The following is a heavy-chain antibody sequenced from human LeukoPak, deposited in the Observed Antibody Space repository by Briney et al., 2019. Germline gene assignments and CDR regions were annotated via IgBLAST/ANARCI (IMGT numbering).Heavy chain of an antibody. Sequence: GGSLRLSCAASGFTFSSYWMSWVRQAPGKGLEWVAVISYDGSNKYYADSVKGRFTISRDNSKNTLYLQMNSPRAEDTAVYYCAKDLERHIVVVTASAVDYWGQGTLVTVSS. CDR3: AKDLERHIVVVTASAVDY. D-gene: IGHD2-21*02. V-gene: IGHV3-30*18. J-gene: IGHJ4*02. CDR2: ISYDGSNK. CDR1: GFTFSSYW.